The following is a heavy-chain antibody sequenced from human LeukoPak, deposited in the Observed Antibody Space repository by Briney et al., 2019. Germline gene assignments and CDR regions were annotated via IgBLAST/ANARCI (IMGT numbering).Heavy chain of an antibody. V-gene: IGHV4-34*01. D-gene: IGHD5-12*01. CDR3: ARVYGAGYDFRGAFDI. CDR1: GGSFSGYY. J-gene: IGHJ3*02. CDR2: INHSGST. Sequence: SETLSLTCAVSGGSFSGYYWNWIRQSPGKGPEWIAEINHSGSTHYNPSLKSRVTISVDTSQNQFSLKLSSVTAADTAVYYCARVYGAGYDFRGAFDIWGQGTMVTVSS.